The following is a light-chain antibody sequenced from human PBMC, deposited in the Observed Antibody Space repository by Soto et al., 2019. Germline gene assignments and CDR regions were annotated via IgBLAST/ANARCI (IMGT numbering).Light chain of an antibody. CDR2: GAS. V-gene: IGKV3-15*01. Sequence: EIVVTQSPATLSVSPGERATLSCRASQNINSTLAWYQQKPGQAARLLIYGASTRATDIPARFSGSGSGTEFTLTISSLQSEDFALYYCQQYNNWPPYTFGQGTKLEIK. CDR1: QNINST. CDR3: QQYNNWPPYT. J-gene: IGKJ2*01.